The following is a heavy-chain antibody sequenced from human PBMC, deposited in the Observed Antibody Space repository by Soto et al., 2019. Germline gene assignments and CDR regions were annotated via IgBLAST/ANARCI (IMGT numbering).Heavy chain of an antibody. J-gene: IGHJ4*02. CDR2: ISAYNGNT. V-gene: IGHV1-18*01. CDR3: ARARGSYALDY. D-gene: IGHD1-26*01. Sequence: QVQLVQSGAEVKKPGASVKVSCKAPGYTFTSYGSSWVRRARGQGLEWMGWISAYNGNTTHAQKPQGRVTMTTDTSTSTAYMELRSLRSDDTAVYYCARARGSYALDYWGQGTLVTVSS. CDR1: GYTFTSYG.